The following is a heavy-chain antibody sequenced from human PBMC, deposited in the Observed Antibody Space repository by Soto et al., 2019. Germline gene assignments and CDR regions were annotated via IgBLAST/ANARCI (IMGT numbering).Heavy chain of an antibody. CDR2: ISYDGSNK. CDR3: AKVGSSSGVLDY. J-gene: IGHJ4*02. D-gene: IGHD6-6*01. CDR1: GFTFSSYG. V-gene: IGHV3-30*18. Sequence: PVGSLRLSCAASGFTFSSYGMHWVRQAPGKGLEWVAVISYDGSNKYYADSVKGRFTISRDNSKNTLYLQMNSLRAEDTAVYYCAKVGSSSGVLDYWGQGTLVTVSS.